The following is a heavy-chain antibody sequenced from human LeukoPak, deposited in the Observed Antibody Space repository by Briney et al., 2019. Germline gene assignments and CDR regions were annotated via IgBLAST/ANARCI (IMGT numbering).Heavy chain of an antibody. CDR1: GFTFNTYE. CDR3: AGDRSRRLERRNYYYYAMDV. J-gene: IGHJ6*02. CDR2: ISTSGSTK. Sequence: GGSLRLSCVASGFTFNTYEMNWVRQAPGKGPEWVSYISTSGSTKYYADSVKGRFTISRDDARNSLYLQMRSLRAEDTAVYYCAGDRSRRLERRNYYYYAMDVWGPGTTVTVSS. V-gene: IGHV3-48*03. D-gene: IGHD1-1*01.